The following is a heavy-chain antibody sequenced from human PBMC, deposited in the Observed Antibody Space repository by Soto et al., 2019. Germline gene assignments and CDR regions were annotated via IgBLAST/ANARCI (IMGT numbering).Heavy chain of an antibody. J-gene: IGHJ5*02. Sequence: QVQLVQSGAEVKKPGASVKVSCTASGYTFTHYAIHWVRHAPGQRLEWMGCINAGSGNTKYSQTFQGRLTFTKDTAASTAYIYGSSLSSQDTAIYYCGRCLAADGAWGQRKLVTVSS. CDR3: GRCLAADGA. CDR2: INAGSGNT. V-gene: IGHV1-3*01. CDR1: GYTFTHYA. D-gene: IGHD6-13*01.